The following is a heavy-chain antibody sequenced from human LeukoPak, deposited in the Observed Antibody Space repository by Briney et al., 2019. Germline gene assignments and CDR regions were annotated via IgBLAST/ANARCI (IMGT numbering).Heavy chain of an antibody. D-gene: IGHD5-18*01. CDR2: MNPNSGNT. CDR1: GYTFTSYD. CDR3: AKGFTGYSYGAPDY. Sequence: ASVKVSCKASGYTFTSYDINWVRQATGQGLEWMGWMNPNSGNTGYAQKFQGRVTITRNTSISTAYMELSSLRSEDTAVYYCAKGFTGYSYGAPDYWGQGTLVTVSS. V-gene: IGHV1-8*03. J-gene: IGHJ4*02.